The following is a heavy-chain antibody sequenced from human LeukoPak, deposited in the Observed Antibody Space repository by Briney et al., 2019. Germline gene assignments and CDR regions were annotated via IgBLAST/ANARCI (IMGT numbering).Heavy chain of an antibody. Sequence: SETLSLTCTVSGGSISSYYWSWIRQPAGKGLEWIGRIYTSGSTNYNPSLKSRVTISVDTSKNQFSLKLSSVTAADTAVYYCARLLRVGYCSTTSCNWFDPWGQGTLVTVSS. CDR3: ARLLRVGYCSTTSCNWFDP. CDR2: IYTSGST. V-gene: IGHV4-4*07. CDR1: GGSISSYY. D-gene: IGHD2-2*03. J-gene: IGHJ5*02.